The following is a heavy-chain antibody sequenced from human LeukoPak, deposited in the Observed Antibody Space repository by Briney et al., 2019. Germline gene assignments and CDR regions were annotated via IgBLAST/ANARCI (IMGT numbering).Heavy chain of an antibody. J-gene: IGHJ6*02. CDR2: INHSGST. CDR1: GGSFSGYY. D-gene: IGHD2-15*01. Sequence: ASETLSLTCAVYGGSFSGYYWSWIRQPSGKGLEWIGGINHSGSTNYNPSLKSRVTISVDTSKNQFSLKLSSVTAADTAVYYCVRSGWYGHRARRRVAYGMDVWGQGTTVTVSS. V-gene: IGHV4-34*01. CDR3: VRSGWYGHRARRRVAYGMDV.